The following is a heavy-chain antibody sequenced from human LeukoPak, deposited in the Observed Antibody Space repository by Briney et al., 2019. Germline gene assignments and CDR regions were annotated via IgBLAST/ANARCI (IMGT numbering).Heavy chain of an antibody. CDR3: ARDRREITMVRSDAFDI. CDR2: ISSYNGNT. Sequence: ASVKVSCKASGYTFTNYGISWVRQAPGQGLEWMGWISSYNGNTNYAQKLQGRVIMTTDTSTSTAYMELRSLRSDDTAVYYCARDRREITMVRSDAFDIWGQGTMVIVSS. J-gene: IGHJ3*02. CDR1: GYTFTNYG. V-gene: IGHV1-18*01. D-gene: IGHD3-10*01.